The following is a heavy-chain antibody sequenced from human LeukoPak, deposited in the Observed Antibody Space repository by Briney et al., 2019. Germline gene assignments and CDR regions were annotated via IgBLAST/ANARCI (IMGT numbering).Heavy chain of an antibody. CDR1: GYTFTGYY. J-gene: IGHJ4*02. V-gene: IGHV1-2*02. Sequence: ASVKVSCKASGYTFTGYYMHWVRQAPGQGLEWMGWIYPDSGGTNYAQKFQCRVTMTRDTSISTAYMELSRLRSDDTAVYYCASKQLWTEGAFDYWGQGTLVTVSS. CDR3: ASKQLWTEGAFDY. CDR2: IYPDSGGT. D-gene: IGHD5-18*01.